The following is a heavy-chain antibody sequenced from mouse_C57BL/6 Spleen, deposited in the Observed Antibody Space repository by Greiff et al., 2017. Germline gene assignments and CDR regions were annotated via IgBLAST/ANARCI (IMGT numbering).Heavy chain of an antibody. D-gene: IGHD2-3*01. J-gene: IGHJ2*01. CDR2: IHPNSGST. V-gene: IGHV1-64*01. CDR3: VYDRFDY. Sequence: VQLQQSGAELVKPGASVKISCKASGYAFSSYWMHWVKQRPGQGLEWIGMIHPNSGSTNYNEKFKSKATLTVDKSSSPAYMQLSSLTSEDSAVXYCVYDRFDYWGQGTTLTVSS. CDR1: GYAFSSYW.